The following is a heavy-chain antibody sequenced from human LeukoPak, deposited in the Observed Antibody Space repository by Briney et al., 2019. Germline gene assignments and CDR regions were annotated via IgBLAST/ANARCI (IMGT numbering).Heavy chain of an antibody. CDR2: IDPSDVYT. D-gene: IGHD6-13*01. CDR3: ARHEGYSSSAEVY. Sequence: TGESLKISCKGSGYIFTRYWIAWVRQMPGKGLEWMGRIDPSDVYTNYSPSFQGHVTISSDKSIKTAYLQWSSLKASDTAMYYCARHEGYSSSAEVYWGQGTLVTVSS. J-gene: IGHJ4*02. V-gene: IGHV5-10-1*01. CDR1: GYIFTRYW.